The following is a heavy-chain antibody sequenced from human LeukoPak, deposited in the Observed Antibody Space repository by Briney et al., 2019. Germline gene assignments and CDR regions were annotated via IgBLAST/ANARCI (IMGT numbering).Heavy chain of an antibody. CDR2: ISYDGSNK. Sequence: GGSLRLSCAASGFTFSSYAMHWVRQAPGKGLEWVAVISYDGSNKYYADSVKGRFTISRDNSKNTLYPQMNSLRAEDTAVYYCARGAGLVPAAYFDYWGQGTLVTVSS. CDR3: ARGAGLVPAAYFDY. CDR1: GFTFSSYA. J-gene: IGHJ4*02. D-gene: IGHD2-2*01. V-gene: IGHV3-30-3*01.